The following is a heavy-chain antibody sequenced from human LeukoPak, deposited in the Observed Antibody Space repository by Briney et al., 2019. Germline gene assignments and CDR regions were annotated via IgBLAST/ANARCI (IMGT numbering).Heavy chain of an antibody. V-gene: IGHV1-69*04. CDR3: ARDRDYGGILYFDY. CDR2: IIPIFGIA. D-gene: IGHD4-23*01. Sequence: ASVKVSCKASGGTFSSYAISWVRQAPGQGLEWMGRIIPIFGIANYAQKFQGRVTTTADKSTSTAYMELSSLRSEDTAVYYCARDRDYGGILYFDYWGQGTLVTVSS. CDR1: GGTFSSYA. J-gene: IGHJ4*02.